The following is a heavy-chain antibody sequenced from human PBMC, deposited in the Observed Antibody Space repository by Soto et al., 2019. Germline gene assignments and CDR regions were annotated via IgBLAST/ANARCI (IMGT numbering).Heavy chain of an antibody. CDR1: GYTFTSYG. CDR3: ARDTLKLYIGSYYIFDP. J-gene: IGHJ5*02. CDR2: ISAYNGNT. Sequence: QVQLVQSGAEVKKPGASVKVSCKASGYTFTSYGISWVRQAPGQGLEWRGWISAYNGNTNYAQKLQGRVTMTTDTSTSTAERELRSLRSDDTAVYYCARDTLKLYIGSYYIFDPWGQGTLVTVSS. V-gene: IGHV1-18*01. D-gene: IGHD1-26*01.